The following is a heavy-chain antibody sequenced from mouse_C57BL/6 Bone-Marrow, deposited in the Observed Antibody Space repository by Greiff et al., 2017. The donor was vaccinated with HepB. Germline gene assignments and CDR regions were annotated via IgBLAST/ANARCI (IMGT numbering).Heavy chain of an antibody. CDR3: ARRFGYDGDYYAMDY. J-gene: IGHJ4*01. Sequence: QVQLQQPGAELVKPGASVKMSCKASGYTFTSYWITWVKQRPGQGLEWIGDIYPGSGSTNYNEKFKSKATLTVDTSSSTAYMQLSSLTSEDSAVYYCARRFGYDGDYYAMDYWGQGTSVTVSS. V-gene: IGHV1-55*01. D-gene: IGHD2-2*01. CDR1: GYTFTSYW. CDR2: IYPGSGST.